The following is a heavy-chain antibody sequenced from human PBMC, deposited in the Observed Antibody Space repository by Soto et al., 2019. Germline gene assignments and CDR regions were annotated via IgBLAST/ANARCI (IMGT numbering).Heavy chain of an antibody. CDR3: ATMTGYRGLVDY. J-gene: IGHJ4*02. V-gene: IGHV3-23*01. Sequence: EVQLLESGGGLVQPGGSLRLSCAASGFTFSSYAMSWVRQAPGKGLEWVSAISGSGGSTYYADSVKGRFTISRDNSKNTLYLQMNSLRAEDTAVYYCATMTGYRGLVDYWGQGTLVTVSS. D-gene: IGHD3-9*01. CDR1: GFTFSSYA. CDR2: ISGSGGST.